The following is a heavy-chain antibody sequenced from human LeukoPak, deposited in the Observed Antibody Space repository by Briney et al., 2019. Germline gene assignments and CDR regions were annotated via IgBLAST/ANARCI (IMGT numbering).Heavy chain of an antibody. V-gene: IGHV4-39*07. CDR3: ARARNVDFWSGYSALGYYYMDV. CDR1: GGFISSSSYY. J-gene: IGHJ6*03. D-gene: IGHD3-3*01. Sequence: SETLSLTCTVSGGFISSSSYYWGWIRQPPGKGLEWIGSIYYSGSTYYNPSLKSRVTISVDTSKNQFSLKLSSVTAADTAVYYCARARNVDFWSGYSALGYYYMDVWGKGTTVTVSS. CDR2: IYYSGST.